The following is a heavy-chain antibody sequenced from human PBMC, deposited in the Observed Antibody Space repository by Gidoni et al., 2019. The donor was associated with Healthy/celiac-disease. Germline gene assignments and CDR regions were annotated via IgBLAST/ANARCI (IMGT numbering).Heavy chain of an antibody. CDR3: ARSHYQYDILTGTAFDP. J-gene: IGHJ5*02. V-gene: IGHV1-2*02. Sequence: QVQLVQSGAEVKKPGASVKVSCKASGSTFTGYYMHWVRQAPGQGLEWMGWINPNSGGTNYAQKFQGRVTMTRDTSISTAYMELSRLRSDDTAVYYCARSHYQYDILTGTAFDPWGQGTLVTVSS. CDR1: GSTFTGYY. CDR2: INPNSGGT. D-gene: IGHD3-9*01.